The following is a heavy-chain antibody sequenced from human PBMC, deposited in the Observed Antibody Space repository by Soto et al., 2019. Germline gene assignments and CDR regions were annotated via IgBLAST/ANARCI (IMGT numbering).Heavy chain of an antibody. CDR2: ISGSGGST. V-gene: IGHV3-23*01. D-gene: IGHD6-13*01. CDR1: GFTFSSYA. J-gene: IGHJ3*02. Sequence: EVQLLESGGGLVQPGGSLRLSCAASGFTFSSYAMSWVRQAPGKGLEWVSAISGSGGSTYYADSVKGRFTISRDNSKNTLYLQTNSLRAEDTAVYYCAKWQLVEYAFDIWGQGTMVTVSS. CDR3: AKWQLVEYAFDI.